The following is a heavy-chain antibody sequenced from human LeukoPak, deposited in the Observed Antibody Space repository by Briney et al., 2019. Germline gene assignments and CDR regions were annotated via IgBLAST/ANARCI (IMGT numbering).Heavy chain of an antibody. Sequence: PGGSLRLSCAASGFTFSRYWMTWVRQAPGKGLEWVSTINGNSGSTYYADSVKGRFTISRDTSKNTLYLQMNSLRAEDTAIYYCAMMFSGSYLYYFDYWGQGTLVTVSS. CDR1: GFTFSRYW. D-gene: IGHD1-26*01. V-gene: IGHV3-23*01. J-gene: IGHJ4*02. CDR3: AMMFSGSYLYYFDY. CDR2: INGNSGST.